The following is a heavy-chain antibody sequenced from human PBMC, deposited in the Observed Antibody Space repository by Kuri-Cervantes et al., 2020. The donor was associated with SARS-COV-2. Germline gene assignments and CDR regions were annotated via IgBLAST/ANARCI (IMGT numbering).Heavy chain of an antibody. Sequence: GGSLRLSCAASGFTFSSYSMNWVRQAPGKGLEWVSSISSSSSHIYYADSVKGRFTISRDNAKNSLYLQMNSLRAEDTAVYYCAREHCSSTSCYGLDYWGQGTLVTVSS. V-gene: IGHV3-21*01. CDR2: ISSSSSHI. J-gene: IGHJ4*02. CDR3: AREHCSSTSCYGLDY. D-gene: IGHD2-2*01. CDR1: GFTFSSYS.